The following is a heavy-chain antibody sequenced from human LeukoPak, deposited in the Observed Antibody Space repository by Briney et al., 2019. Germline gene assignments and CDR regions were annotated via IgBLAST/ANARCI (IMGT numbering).Heavy chain of an antibody. Sequence: ASVKVSCKASGYTFTSYGISWVRQAPGQGLEWMGWINPNSGGTNYAQKFQGRVTMTRDTSISTAYMELSRLRSDDTAVYYCARDYDFWSGVLDYWGQGTLVTVSS. CDR3: ARDYDFWSGVLDY. D-gene: IGHD3-3*01. V-gene: IGHV1-2*02. J-gene: IGHJ4*02. CDR2: INPNSGGT. CDR1: GYTFTSYG.